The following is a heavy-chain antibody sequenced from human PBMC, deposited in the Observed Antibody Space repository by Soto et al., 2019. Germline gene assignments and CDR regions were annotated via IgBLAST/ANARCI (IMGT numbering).Heavy chain of an antibody. CDR1: GFTFSTYE. Sequence: SLRLSCAASGFTFSTYEMNWVRQAPGKGLEWVSYISGSGSSIYYADSVKGRFTISRDNAKNSLYLQMNGLRAEDTAVYYCARESDYDTFDNWGQGTLVTVSS. D-gene: IGHD3-9*01. CDR2: ISGSGSSI. CDR3: ARESDYDTFDN. V-gene: IGHV3-48*03. J-gene: IGHJ4*02.